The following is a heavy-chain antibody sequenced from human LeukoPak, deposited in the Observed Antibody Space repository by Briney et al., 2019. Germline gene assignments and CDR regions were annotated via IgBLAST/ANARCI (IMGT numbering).Heavy chain of an antibody. Sequence: ASVKVSCKASGYTFTSYGISWVRQAPGQGLEWMGWISAYNGNTNYAQKLQGRVTMTTDTSTSTAYMELRSLRSDDTAVYYCAGDKEPVLLWFGELQVGAIKPEPDYWGQGTLVTVSS. CDR3: AGDKEPVLLWFGELQVGAIKPEPDY. CDR1: GYTFTSYG. V-gene: IGHV1-18*01. J-gene: IGHJ4*02. D-gene: IGHD3-10*01. CDR2: ISAYNGNT.